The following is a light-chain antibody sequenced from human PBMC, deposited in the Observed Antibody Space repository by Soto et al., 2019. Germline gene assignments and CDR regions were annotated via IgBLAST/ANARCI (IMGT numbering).Light chain of an antibody. V-gene: IGLV2-14*01. Sequence: QSALTQPASVSGSPGQSITISCTGTSSDVGGYNYVSWYQQHPGKAPKLMIYDVRNRTSGVSNRFSGSKSGNTASLTISGHQAEDEADYYCSSYTSSSTPYVFGTGTKVTVL. CDR2: DVR. J-gene: IGLJ1*01. CDR3: SSYTSSSTPYV. CDR1: SSDVGGYNY.